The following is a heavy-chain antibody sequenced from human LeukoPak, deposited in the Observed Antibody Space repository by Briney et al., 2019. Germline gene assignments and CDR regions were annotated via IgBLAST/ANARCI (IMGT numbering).Heavy chain of an antibody. CDR2: IRSNLYGGTP. CDR1: GFTFGDYA. V-gene: IGHV3-49*04. Sequence: GGSLRLSCTASGFTFGDYAMTWVRQAPGKGLEWVGFIRSNLYGGTPEYSASVKGRFTISRDDSNSIAYLEMDSLKTDDTAVYYCTRDQTPYYWGQGTLVTVSS. CDR3: TRDQTPYY. J-gene: IGHJ4*02.